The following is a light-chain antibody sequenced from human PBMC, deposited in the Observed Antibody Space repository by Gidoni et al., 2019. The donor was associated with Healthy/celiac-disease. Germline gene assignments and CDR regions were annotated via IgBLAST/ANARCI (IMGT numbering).Light chain of an antibody. CDR1: QSVSSY. J-gene: IGKJ1*01. Sequence: ATRCVSPGERATLSCRASQSVSSYLAWYQQKPGQAPRLLIYDASTRATGIPARFSGSGSGTEFTLTISSLESEDFAVYYCQQCNNWPWTFGQGTKVEIK. V-gene: IGKV3-15*01. CDR2: DAS. CDR3: QQCNNWPWT.